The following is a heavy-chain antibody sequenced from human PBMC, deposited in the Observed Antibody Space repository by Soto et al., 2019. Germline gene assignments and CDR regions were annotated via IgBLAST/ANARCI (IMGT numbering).Heavy chain of an antibody. CDR2: TYYRSKWYN. CDR3: ARVTTTLTTNWFDP. D-gene: IGHD4-17*01. CDR1: GDSVSDNSAA. J-gene: IGHJ5*02. Sequence: SQTLSLTCAISGDSVSDNSAAWNWIRQSPSGGLEWLGRTYYRSKWYNDYAVSVKSRITINPDTSKNQFSLQLKSVTPEDTAVYYCARVTTTLTTNWFDPWGQGTLGTVSS. V-gene: IGHV6-1*01.